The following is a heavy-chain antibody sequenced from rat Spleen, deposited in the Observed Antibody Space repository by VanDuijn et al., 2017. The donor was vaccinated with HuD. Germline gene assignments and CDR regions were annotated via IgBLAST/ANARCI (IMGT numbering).Heavy chain of an antibody. CDR3: TTYPFAY. CDR1: GISFSDYY. V-gene: IGHV5-20*01. J-gene: IGHJ3*01. CDR2: ISYDGSST. Sequence: EVQVVESGGGLVQPGRSMKLSCAASGISFSDYYMAWVRQAPTKGLEWVATISYDGSSTYYRDSVKGRFTISRDYAKSTLYLQMDSLRSEDTATYYCTTYPFAYWGQGTLVTVSS. D-gene: IGHD3-8*01.